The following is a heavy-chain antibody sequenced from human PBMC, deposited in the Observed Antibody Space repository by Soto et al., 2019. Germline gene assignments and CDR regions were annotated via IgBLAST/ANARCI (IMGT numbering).Heavy chain of an antibody. CDR2: MNPNSGNT. D-gene: IGHD3-3*01. J-gene: IGHJ6*03. Sequence: WASVKVSCKASGYTFTSYDINWVRQATGQGLEWMGRMNPNSGNTGYAQKFQGRVTMTRNTSISTAYMELSSLRSEDTAVYYCARGYDFWSGDARDYYYMDVWGKGTTVTVSS. CDR1: GYTFTSYD. CDR3: ARGYDFWSGDARDYYYMDV. V-gene: IGHV1-8*01.